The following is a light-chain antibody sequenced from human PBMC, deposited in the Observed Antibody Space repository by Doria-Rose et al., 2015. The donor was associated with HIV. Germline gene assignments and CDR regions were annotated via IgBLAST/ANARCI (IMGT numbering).Light chain of an antibody. J-gene: IGKJ2*01. V-gene: IGKV4-1*01. Sequence: PDSLAVSLGERATINCKSSQTILYSSNNKNYLAWYQQKPGQPPKLLIYWASTRESGVPDRFSGSGSGTDFTLTISSLQAEDVAVYYCQQYYSTPYTFGQGTKLEIK. CDR2: WAS. CDR3: QQYYSTPYT. CDR1: QTILYSSNNKNY.